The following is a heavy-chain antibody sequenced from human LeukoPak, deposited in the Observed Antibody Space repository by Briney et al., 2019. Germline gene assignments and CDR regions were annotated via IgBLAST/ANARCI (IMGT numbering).Heavy chain of an antibody. CDR3: AKDGREWPRSLDY. J-gene: IGHJ4*02. V-gene: IGHV3-23*01. CDR2: ISGSGGST. D-gene: IGHD5-12*01. Sequence: GGSLRLSCAASGFTFSSYAMGWVRQAPGKGLEWVSGISGSGGSTYYADSVKGRFTISRDSSKNTLYLQMNSLRAEDTAVYYCAKDGREWPRSLDYWGQGTLVTVSS. CDR1: GFTFSSYA.